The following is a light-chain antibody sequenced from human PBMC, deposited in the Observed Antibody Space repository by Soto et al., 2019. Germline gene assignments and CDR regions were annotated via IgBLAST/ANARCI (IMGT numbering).Light chain of an antibody. CDR1: TSNILRNY. Sequence: QPVLTQPPSASGNPGQRLTISCSGSTSNILRNYVYWYRQLPGTATRLLISMNDQRPSGVPDRFSGSKSGTSASLAISGLRSEDEADYYCASWDDSLSGYVFGTGTKLTVL. CDR2: MND. V-gene: IGLV1-47*01. CDR3: ASWDDSLSGYV. J-gene: IGLJ1*01.